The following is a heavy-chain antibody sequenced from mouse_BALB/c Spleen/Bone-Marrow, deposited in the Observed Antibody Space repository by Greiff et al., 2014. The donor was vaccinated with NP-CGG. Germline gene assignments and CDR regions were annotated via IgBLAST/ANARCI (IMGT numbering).Heavy chain of an antibody. CDR3: ARNMGSYYGYLAY. CDR2: IWSGGST. D-gene: IGHD1-2*01. J-gene: IGHJ3*01. CDR1: GFSLTSYG. V-gene: IGHV2-4-1*01. Sequence: VMLVESGPGLVQPSQSLSITCTVSGFSLTSYGVHWVRQSPGKGLEWLGVIWSGGSTDYNAAFISRLSISKDNSKSQVFFKMNSLQADDTAIYYCARNMGSYYGYLAYWGQGTLVTVSA.